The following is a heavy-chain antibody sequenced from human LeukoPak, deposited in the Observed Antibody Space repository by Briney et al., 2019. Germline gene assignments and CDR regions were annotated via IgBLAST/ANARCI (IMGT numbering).Heavy chain of an antibody. V-gene: IGHV1-2*02. D-gene: IGHD2-2*01. CDR2: INPNSGGT. CDR1: GYTFTGYY. Sequence: ASVKVSCKASGYTFTGYYMHWVRQAPGQGLEWMGWINPNSGGTNYAQKFQGRVTMTRDTSISTAYMELSRLRSDDTAVYYCAREEEYCSSTSCSAPFYPWGQGTLVTVSS. J-gene: IGHJ5*02. CDR3: AREEEYCSSTSCSAPFYP.